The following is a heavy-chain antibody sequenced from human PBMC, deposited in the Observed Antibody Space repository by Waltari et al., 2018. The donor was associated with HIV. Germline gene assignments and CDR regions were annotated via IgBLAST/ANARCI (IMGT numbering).Heavy chain of an antibody. CDR1: GFTFSTYS. J-gene: IGHJ4*02. D-gene: IGHD3-16*01. Sequence: EVHLVESGGGPVQPGGSLRLSCAASGFTFSTYSMNGVRQAPGKVLEWISYISSTSTTIFYADPVKGRFTISRDNAKNSLDLQMNNLRAEDTAVYYCARDITLTPGPDYWGQGTLVTVSS. CDR3: ARDITLTPGPDY. CDR2: ISSTSTTI. V-gene: IGHV3-48*01.